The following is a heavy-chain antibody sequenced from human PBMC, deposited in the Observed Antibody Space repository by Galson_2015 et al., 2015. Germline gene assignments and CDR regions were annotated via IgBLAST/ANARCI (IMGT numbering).Heavy chain of an antibody. CDR2: IIPIFGTA. V-gene: IGHV1-69*13. D-gene: IGHD3-22*01. CDR1: GGTFSSYA. CDR3: ARSRLLVLNYYDSSGSGYFDL. Sequence: SVKVSCKASGGTFSSYAISWVRQAPGQGLEWMGGIIPIFGTANYAQKFQGRVTITADDSTSTAYMELSSLRSEDTAVYYCARSRLLVLNYYDSSGSGYFDLWGQGTTVTVSS. J-gene: IGHJ6*02.